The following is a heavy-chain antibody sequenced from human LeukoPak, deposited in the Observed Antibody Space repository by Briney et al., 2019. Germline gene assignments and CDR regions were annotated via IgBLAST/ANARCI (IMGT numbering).Heavy chain of an antibody. V-gene: IGHV3-30*02. CDR1: RFTFSSYG. CDR2: IRYDGSNK. D-gene: IGHD3-10*01. J-gene: IGHJ6*02. Sequence: PGGSLRLSCAASRFTFSSYGMHWVRQAPGKGLEWVAFIRYDGSNKYYADSVKGRFTISRDNSKNTLYPQMNSLRAEDTAVYYCAKALRYYGSGSYYPLTLNYYYYGMDVWGQGTTVTVSS. CDR3: AKALRYYGSGSYYPLTLNYYYYGMDV.